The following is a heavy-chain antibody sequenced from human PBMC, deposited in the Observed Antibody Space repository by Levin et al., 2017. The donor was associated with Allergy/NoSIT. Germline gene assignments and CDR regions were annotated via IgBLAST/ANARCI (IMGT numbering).Heavy chain of an antibody. Sequence: SQTLSLTCAVSGYSITNDNFWGWVRQPPGKGLEWIGSIYHTGNTFYNPSLKSRGLISVDTSKNQFSLRMSTVTAADTAMYYCARARVVAAAPHYFDHWGQGTLATVSS. D-gene: IGHD6-25*01. V-gene: IGHV4-38-2*01. CDR3: ARARVVAAAPHYFDH. J-gene: IGHJ4*02. CDR2: IYHTGNT. CDR1: GYSITNDNF.